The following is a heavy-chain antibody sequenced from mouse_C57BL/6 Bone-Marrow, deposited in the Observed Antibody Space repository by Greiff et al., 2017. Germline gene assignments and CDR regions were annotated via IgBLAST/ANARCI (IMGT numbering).Heavy chain of an antibody. CDR3: SRLEFDGSSGDWYFDV. J-gene: IGHJ1*03. Sequence: QVQLQQSGPELVKPGASVKLSCKASGYTFTSYDINWVKQRPGQGLEWIGWIYPRDGSTNYNEKFKGEATLTVDTSSSTAYMELHSLTSADSAVYFCSRLEFDGSSGDWYFDVWGTVTTVTVSS. CDR1: GYTFTSYD. V-gene: IGHV1-85*01. CDR2: IYPRDGST. D-gene: IGHD1-1*01.